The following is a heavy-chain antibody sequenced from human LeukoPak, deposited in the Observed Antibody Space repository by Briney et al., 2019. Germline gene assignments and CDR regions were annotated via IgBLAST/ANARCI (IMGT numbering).Heavy chain of an antibody. J-gene: IGHJ4*02. Sequence: GASVKVSCKASGYTFTSYGISWVRQAPGQGLEWMGWISAYNGNTNYAQKLQGRVTMTSDTSTSTAYMELRSLRSDDTAVYYCARDLGPRGYIGLDYWGQGTLVTVSS. D-gene: IGHD5-18*01. CDR3: ARDLGPRGYIGLDY. CDR2: ISAYNGNT. CDR1: GYTFTSYG. V-gene: IGHV1-18*01.